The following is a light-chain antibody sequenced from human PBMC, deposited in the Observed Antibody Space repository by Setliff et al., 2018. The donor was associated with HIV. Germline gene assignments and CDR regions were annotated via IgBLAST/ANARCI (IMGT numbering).Light chain of an antibody. V-gene: IGLV2-11*01. CDR2: DVS. CDR3: CSYAGSYSFV. CDR1: GGNVGAYNY. J-gene: IGLJ1*01. Sequence: ALTQPPSVSGSLGQSVTISCTGTGGNVGAYNYVSWYQQHPGKAPKLLIYDVSKRPSGVPDRISGSKSGTTASLTISGLQGEDEADYHCCSYAGSYSFVFGTGTKVTVL.